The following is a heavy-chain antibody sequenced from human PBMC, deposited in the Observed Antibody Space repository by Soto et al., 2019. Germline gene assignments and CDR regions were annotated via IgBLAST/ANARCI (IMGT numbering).Heavy chain of an antibody. CDR2: IWYDGSNK. V-gene: IGHV3-33*01. CDR3: ARVGDYYYGMDV. J-gene: IGHJ6*02. Sequence: GGSLRLSCAASGFTFSSYGMHWVLQAPGKGLEWVAVIWYDGSNKYYADSVKGRFTISRDNSKNTLYLQMNSLRAEDTAVYYCARVGDYYYGMDVWGQGTTVTVSS. CDR1: GFTFSSYG.